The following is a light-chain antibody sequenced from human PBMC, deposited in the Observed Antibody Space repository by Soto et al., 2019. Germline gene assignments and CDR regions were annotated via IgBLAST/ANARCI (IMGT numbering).Light chain of an antibody. CDR3: NSYATGNTRV. J-gene: IGLJ1*01. CDR1: SSDIGDYDY. V-gene: IGLV2-14*01. Sequence: QSPLTQPASVSFSPGPSITISGTGSSSDIGDYDYVSWYQQHPGKAPKVLISEVSNRPSGVSNRFSGSKSGNTASLTISGLQAEDEADYYCNSYATGNTRVFGTGTKVTVL. CDR2: EVS.